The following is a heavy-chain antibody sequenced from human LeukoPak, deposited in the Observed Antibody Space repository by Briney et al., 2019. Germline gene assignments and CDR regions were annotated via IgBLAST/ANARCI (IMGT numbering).Heavy chain of an antibody. D-gene: IGHD2-21*01. Sequence: SETLSLTCTVSGGSISSGDYYWSWLRQPPGKGLEWIGYIYYSGSTYYNPSLKSRVTISVDTSKNQFSLKLSSVTAADTAVYYCARGVVKYYFDYWGQGTLVTVSS. CDR3: ARGVVKYYFDY. CDR1: GGSISSGDYY. V-gene: IGHV4-30-4*01. CDR2: IYYSGST. J-gene: IGHJ4*02.